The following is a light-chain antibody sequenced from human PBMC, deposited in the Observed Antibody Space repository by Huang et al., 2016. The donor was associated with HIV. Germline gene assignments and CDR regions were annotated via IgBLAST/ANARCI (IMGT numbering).Light chain of an antibody. V-gene: IGKV3-11*01. Sequence: EIVLTQSPATLSLSPGERATLSCRASQRVSSYLAWYQKKPGQAPRLRIYDASNRATGIPARFSGSGSGTDFTLTSSSLEPEDFAVYYCQQRSNWPPRITFGGGTKVEIK. CDR1: QRVSSY. CDR3: QQRSNWPPRIT. CDR2: DAS. J-gene: IGKJ4*01.